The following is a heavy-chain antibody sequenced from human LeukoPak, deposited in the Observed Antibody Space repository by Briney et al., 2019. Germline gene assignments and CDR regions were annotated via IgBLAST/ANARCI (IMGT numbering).Heavy chain of an antibody. J-gene: IGHJ4*02. D-gene: IGHD2-2*01. CDR1: GFTASSNY. Sequence: GGSLRLSCAASGFTASSNYMSWVRQDPGKGLEWVSVIYSGGSTYYADSVKGRFTIPRDNSKNTLYLQMNSLRAEDTAVYYCAKDVVVVPPGGWFDYWGQGTLVTVSS. V-gene: IGHV3-53*01. CDR3: AKDVVVVPPGGWFDY. CDR2: IYSGGST.